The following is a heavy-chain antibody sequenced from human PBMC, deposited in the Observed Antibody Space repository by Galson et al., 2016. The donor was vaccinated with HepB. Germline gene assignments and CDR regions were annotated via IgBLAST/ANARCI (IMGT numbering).Heavy chain of an antibody. CDR3: ARDKRFSCVNGVCSLGDQYFGMDV. CDR1: AYVFVTHG. CDR2: ISPYSGDT. D-gene: IGHD2-8*01. Sequence: SVKVSCKASAYVFVTHGISWVRQAPGQGLEWMAWISPYSGDTYYSHKFQGRVALTTVTSTGTAYMEMRSLRSDDTAAYYCARDKRFSCVNGVCSLGDQYFGMDVWGQRTTVIVSS. V-gene: IGHV1-18*01. J-gene: IGHJ6*02.